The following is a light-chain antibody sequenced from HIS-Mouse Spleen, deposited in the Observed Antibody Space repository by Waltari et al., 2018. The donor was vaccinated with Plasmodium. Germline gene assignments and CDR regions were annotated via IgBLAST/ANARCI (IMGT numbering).Light chain of an antibody. CDR3: QQYNNWSFT. V-gene: IGKV3-15*01. J-gene: IGKJ3*01. Sequence: EIVMTQSPATLSVSPGERATLSCRASQSVSSNLAWYQQKPGQAPMLLSYGASTRATGSPARFSGSGSGTEFTLTISSLQSEDFAVYYCQQYNNWSFTFGPGTKVDIK. CDR2: GAS. CDR1: QSVSSN.